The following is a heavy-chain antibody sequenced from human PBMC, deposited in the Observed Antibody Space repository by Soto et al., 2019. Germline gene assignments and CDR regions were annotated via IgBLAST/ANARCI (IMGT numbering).Heavy chain of an antibody. CDR1: GFTVSSNY. Sequence: GGSLRLSCAASGFTVSSNYMSWVRQAPGKGLEWVSVIYSGGSTYYADSVKGRFTISRDNSKNTLYLQMNSLRAEDTAVYYCARRLLVATITDYWGQGTLVTVSS. V-gene: IGHV3-66*01. D-gene: IGHD5-12*01. CDR3: ARRLLVATITDY. J-gene: IGHJ4*02. CDR2: IYSGGST.